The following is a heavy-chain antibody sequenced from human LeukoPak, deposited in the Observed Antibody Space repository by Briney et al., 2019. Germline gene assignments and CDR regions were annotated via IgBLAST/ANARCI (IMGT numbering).Heavy chain of an antibody. CDR3: ARGGKRAVTGARSPQYFQH. Sequence: GGSLRLSCAASGLTFSSYGMHWVRQAPGKGLEWVAYIRYDGSNKYYADSVKGRFTISRDNSKNTLYVQMNSLRAEDTAVYYCARGGKRAVTGARSPQYFQHWGQGTLVTVSS. CDR1: GLTFSSYG. D-gene: IGHD6-19*01. V-gene: IGHV3-30*02. CDR2: IRYDGSNK. J-gene: IGHJ1*01.